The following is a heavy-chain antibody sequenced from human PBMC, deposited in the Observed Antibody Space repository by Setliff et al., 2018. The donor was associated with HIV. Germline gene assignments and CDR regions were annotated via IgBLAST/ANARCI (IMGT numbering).Heavy chain of an antibody. CDR1: GDFISSYY. V-gene: IGHV4-4*08. J-gene: IGHJ4*02. CDR2: IYTTGST. CDR3: ARTDCTNGVCPYSFDY. D-gene: IGHD2-8*01. Sequence: SETLSLTCTVSGDFISSYYWSWIRQPPGKGLEWIGYIYTTGSTNYNPSLKSRVTISLDTSKNQFSLKLSSVTAADTAVYYCARTDCTNGVCPYSFDYWGPGTQVTVSS.